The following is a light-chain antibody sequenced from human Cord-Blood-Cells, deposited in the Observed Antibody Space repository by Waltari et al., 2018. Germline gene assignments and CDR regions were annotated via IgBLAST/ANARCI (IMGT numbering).Light chain of an antibody. CDR2: GKN. CDR1: SLRSYY. CDR3: NSRDSSGKDWV. V-gene: IGLV3-19*01. J-gene: IGLJ3*02. Sequence: SSELTQDPAVSVALGQTVRITCQGDSLRSYYASWDQQKPGQAPVLVIYGKNNRPSGIPDRFSGSSSGNTASLTITGAQAEDEADYYCNSRDSSGKDWVFGGGTKLTVL.